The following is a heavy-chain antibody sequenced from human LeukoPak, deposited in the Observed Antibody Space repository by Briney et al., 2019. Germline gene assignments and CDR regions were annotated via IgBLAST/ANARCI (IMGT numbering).Heavy chain of an antibody. Sequence: SETLSLACTISGGSISTYYWTWIRQPPGKGLEWIGFVSYSGSTKSNPSLKSRLTISVDTSKNQFSLKLNPVTAADTAVYYCARADYGDYAVDFWGQGTLVSVSS. CDR2: VSYSGST. D-gene: IGHD4-17*01. J-gene: IGHJ4*02. V-gene: IGHV4-59*01. CDR3: ARADYGDYAVDF. CDR1: GGSISTYY.